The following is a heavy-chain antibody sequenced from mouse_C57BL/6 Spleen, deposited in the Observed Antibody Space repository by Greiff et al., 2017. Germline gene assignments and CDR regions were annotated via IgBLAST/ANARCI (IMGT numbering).Heavy chain of an antibody. CDR2: IYPRSGNT. CDR3: ARGYGDYDASSWFAY. CDR1: GYTFTSYG. V-gene: IGHV1-81*01. J-gene: IGHJ3*01. Sequence: QVQLQQSGAELARPGASVKLSCKASGYTFTSYGISWVKQRTGQGLEWIGEIYPRSGNTYYNEKFKGKATLTADKSSSTAYMELRSLTSEDSAVYFCARGYGDYDASSWFAYWGQGTLVTVSA. D-gene: IGHD2-4*01.